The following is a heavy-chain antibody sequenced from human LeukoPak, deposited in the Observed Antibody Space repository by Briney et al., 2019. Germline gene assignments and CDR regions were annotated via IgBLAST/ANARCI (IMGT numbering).Heavy chain of an antibody. Sequence: PSETLSLTCTVSGGSFRSSSYYWSWIRQPPGKGLEWIGYIYYSGSTNYNPSLKSRVTISVDTSKNQFSLKLSSVTAADTAVYYCACVRGYYSTPYFDYWGQGTMVTVSS. CDR1: GGSFRSSSYY. CDR3: ACVRGYYSTPYFDY. V-gene: IGHV4-61*01. J-gene: IGHJ4*02. CDR2: IYYSGST. D-gene: IGHD3-3*01.